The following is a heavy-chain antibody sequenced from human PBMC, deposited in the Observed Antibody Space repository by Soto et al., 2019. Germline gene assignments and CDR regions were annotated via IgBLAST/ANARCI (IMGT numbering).Heavy chain of an antibody. CDR2: INAGNGNT. CDR1: GYTFTSYP. V-gene: IGHV1-3*01. D-gene: IGHD3-9*01. Sequence: ASVKVSCKASGYTFTSYPMHWVRQAPGQRLEWMGWINAGNGNTKYSQKFQGRVTITRDTSASTAYMELSSLRSEDTAVYYCARYFDWSGLGYGMDVWGQGTTVTVSS. CDR3: ARYFDWSGLGYGMDV. J-gene: IGHJ6*02.